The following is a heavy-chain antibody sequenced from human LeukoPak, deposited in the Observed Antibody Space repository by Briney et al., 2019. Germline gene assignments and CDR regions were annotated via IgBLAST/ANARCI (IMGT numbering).Heavy chain of an antibody. D-gene: IGHD2-15*01. CDR1: GYTFTSYD. Sequence: ASVKVSCKASGYTFTSYDINWVRQATGQGLEWMGWMNPNSGNTGYAQKFQGRVTVTRNTSISTAYLQWSSLKASDTAMYYCARAFALRDNTDYWGQGTLVTVSS. CDR3: ARAFALRDNTDY. CDR2: MNPNSGNT. V-gene: IGHV1-8*03. J-gene: IGHJ4*02.